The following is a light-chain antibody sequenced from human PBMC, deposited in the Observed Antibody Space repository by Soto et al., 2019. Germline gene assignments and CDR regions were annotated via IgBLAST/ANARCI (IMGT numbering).Light chain of an antibody. J-gene: IGKJ5*01. Sequence: ILLTQSPCTLSLSPGDRAPLSCRASQSVSSSYLAWYQQQPGHAPSLRIYGASSRATGIPARLSGSGSGTEFILPISSVESEDSAIYYCQQHNDWPTFGQGTRREI. CDR3: QQHNDWPT. CDR1: QSVSSSY. V-gene: IGKV3D-20*02. CDR2: GAS.